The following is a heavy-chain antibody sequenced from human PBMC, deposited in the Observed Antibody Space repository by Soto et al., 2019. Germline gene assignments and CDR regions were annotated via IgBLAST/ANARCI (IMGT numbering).Heavy chain of an antibody. CDR1: GFTFSSYA. J-gene: IGHJ6*03. CDR3: AKGHARSVGYYYYMDV. V-gene: IGHV3-23*01. D-gene: IGHD6-6*01. Sequence: EVQLLESGGGLVQPGGSLRLSCAASGFTFSSYAMSWVRQAPGKGLEWVSAISGSGGSTYYADSGKGRFTISRDNAKNTLYLQMNSLRAEDTAVYYCAKGHARSVGYYYYMDVWGKGTTVTVSS. CDR2: ISGSGGST.